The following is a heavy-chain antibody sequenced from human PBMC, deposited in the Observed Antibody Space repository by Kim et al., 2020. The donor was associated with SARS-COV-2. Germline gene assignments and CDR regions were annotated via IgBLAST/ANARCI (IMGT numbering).Heavy chain of an antibody. J-gene: IGHJ4*02. CDR2: INHSGST. CDR1: GGSFSGYY. V-gene: IGHV4-34*01. Sequence: SETLSLTCAVYGGSFSGYYWSWIRQPPGKGLEWIGEINHSGSTNYNPSLKSRVTISVDTSKNQFSLKLSSVTAADTAVYYCARVRITMVRGVVGFDYWGQGTLVTVSS. D-gene: IGHD3-10*01. CDR3: ARVRITMVRGVVGFDY.